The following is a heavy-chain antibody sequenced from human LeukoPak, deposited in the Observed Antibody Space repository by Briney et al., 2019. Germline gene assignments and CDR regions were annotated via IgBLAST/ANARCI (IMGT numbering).Heavy chain of an antibody. D-gene: IGHD6-13*01. CDR2: MNPNSGNT. Sequence: VASVKVSCKASGYTFSTYDINWVRQATGQGLEWMGWMNPNSGNTGYAQKFQGRVTMTRNTYISTAYLELSSLRSEDTAVYYCARKAIVAAGINWFDPWGQGTLVTVSS. CDR3: ARKAIVAAGINWFDP. CDR1: GYTFSTYD. J-gene: IGHJ5*02. V-gene: IGHV1-8*01.